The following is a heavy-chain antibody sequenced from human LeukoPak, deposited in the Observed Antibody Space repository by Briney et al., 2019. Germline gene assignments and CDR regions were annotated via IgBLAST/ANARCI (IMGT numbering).Heavy chain of an antibody. Sequence: PSETLSLTCAVYGGSFSGYYWSWIRQPPGKGLEWIGEINHSGSTNYNPSLKSRVTISVDTSKNQFSLKLSSVTAADTAVYYCARGSIAAAGPYFDYWGQGTLVTVSS. V-gene: IGHV4-34*01. J-gene: IGHJ4*02. CDR2: INHSGST. CDR3: ARGSIAAAGPYFDY. D-gene: IGHD6-13*01. CDR1: GGSFSGYY.